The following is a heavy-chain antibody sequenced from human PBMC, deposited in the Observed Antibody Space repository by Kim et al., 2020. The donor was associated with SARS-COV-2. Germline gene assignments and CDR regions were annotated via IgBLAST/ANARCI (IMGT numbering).Heavy chain of an antibody. D-gene: IGHD5-12*01. V-gene: IGHV3-33*06. CDR3: AKVRNSGYDYEGFDY. Sequence: GGSLRLSCAASGFTFSSYGMHWVRQAPGKGLEWVAVIWYDGSNKYYADSVKGRFTISRDNSKNTLYLQMNSLRAEDTAVYYCAKVRNSGYDYEGFDYWGQGTLVTVSS. J-gene: IGHJ4*02. CDR1: GFTFSSYG. CDR2: IWYDGSNK.